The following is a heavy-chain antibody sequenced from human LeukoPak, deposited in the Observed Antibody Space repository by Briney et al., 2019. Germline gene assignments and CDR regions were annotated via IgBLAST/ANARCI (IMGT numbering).Heavy chain of an antibody. D-gene: IGHD5-18*01. CDR2: IWYDGSNK. Sequence: GGSLRLSCAASGVTFSSYGMHWVRQAPGKGLEWVAVIWYDGSNKYYADSVKGRFTISRDNSKNTLYLQMNSLRAEDTAVYYCARVDNRGYSYGDFDYWGQGTLVTVSS. J-gene: IGHJ4*02. CDR3: ARVDNRGYSYGDFDY. V-gene: IGHV3-33*01. CDR1: GVTFSSYG.